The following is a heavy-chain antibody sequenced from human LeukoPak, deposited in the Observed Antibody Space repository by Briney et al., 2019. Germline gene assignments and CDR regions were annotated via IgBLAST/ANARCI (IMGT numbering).Heavy chain of an antibody. CDR2: IYPGDSDT. CDR3: ARQRTATGDY. D-gene: IGHD2-21*02. Sequence: GESLRISCKGSGYRFTSYWIGWVRQMPGKGLEWMGIIYPGDSDTRYSPSFQGQVTISADKSISTAYLQWSSLKASGTAMYYCARQRTATGDYWGQGTLVTVSS. CDR1: GYRFTSYW. V-gene: IGHV5-51*01. J-gene: IGHJ4*02.